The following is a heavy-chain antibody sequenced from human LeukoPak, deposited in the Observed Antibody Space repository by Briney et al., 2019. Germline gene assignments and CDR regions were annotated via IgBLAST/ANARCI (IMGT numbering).Heavy chain of an antibody. V-gene: IGHV3-30*18. D-gene: IGHD2-2*01. CDR1: GFTFNNYG. CDR2: ISYDGRNI. CDR3: AKGPLRGTAAAIDY. Sequence: GGSLRLSCAASGFTFNNYGMHWVRQAPGKGLEWVAVISYDGRNIHYPDSVKGRFTISRDISMDTLWLQMDSLRTEDTAVYYCAKGPLRGTAAAIDYWGQGTLVTVSS. J-gene: IGHJ4*02.